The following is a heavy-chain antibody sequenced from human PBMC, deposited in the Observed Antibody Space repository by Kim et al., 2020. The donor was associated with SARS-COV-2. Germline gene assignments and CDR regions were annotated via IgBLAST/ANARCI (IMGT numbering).Heavy chain of an antibody. J-gene: IGHJ4*02. CDR2: ISGGGGST. Sequence: GGSLRLSCVASGFTFTTYAMNWVRQAPGKGLEWVAGISGGGGSTYYADSVKGRFTISRDSSKNTLYLQMNSLRVEDTAVYYCAKEWRVTRQTTGGYFFDSWGQGTLVTVSS. V-gene: IGHV3-23*01. CDR3: AKEWRVTRQTTGGYFFDS. CDR1: GFTFTTYA. D-gene: IGHD4-17*01.